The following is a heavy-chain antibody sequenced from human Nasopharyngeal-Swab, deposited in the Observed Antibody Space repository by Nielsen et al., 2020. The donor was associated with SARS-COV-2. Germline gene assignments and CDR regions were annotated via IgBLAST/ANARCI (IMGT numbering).Heavy chain of an antibody. D-gene: IGHD2-2*02. CDR3: ARLLVPAAIRPLYYFDY. J-gene: IGHJ4*02. V-gene: IGHV5-51*01. CDR1: GYSFTNYW. CDR2: IYPGDSDT. Sequence: GGSLRLSCKGSGYSFTNYWIGWVRQMPGKGLEWMGIIYPGDSDTRYSPSFQGQVTISADKSISTACLQWSSLKASDTAMYYCARLLVPAAIRPLYYFDYWGQGTLVTVSS.